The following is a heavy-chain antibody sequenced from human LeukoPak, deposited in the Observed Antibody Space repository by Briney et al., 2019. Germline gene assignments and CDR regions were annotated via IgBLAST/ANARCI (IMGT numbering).Heavy chain of an antibody. D-gene: IGHD4/OR15-4a*01. CDR1: GYTFTSYG. CDR3: ARFSRVTMGDVLGRPDKYNWFDP. Sequence: GASVKVSCKASGYTFTSYGISWVRQAPGQGLEWMGWISAYNGNTNYAQKLQGRVTMTTDTSTSTAYMELRSLRSDDTAVYYCARFSRVTMGDVLGRPDKYNWFDPWGQGTLVTVSS. CDR2: ISAYNGNT. V-gene: IGHV1-18*01. J-gene: IGHJ5*02.